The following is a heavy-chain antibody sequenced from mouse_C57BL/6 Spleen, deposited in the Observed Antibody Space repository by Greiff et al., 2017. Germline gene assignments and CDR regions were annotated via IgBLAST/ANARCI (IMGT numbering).Heavy chain of an antibody. V-gene: IGHV1-69*01. CDR1: GYTFTSYW. CDR2: IDPSDSYP. J-gene: IGHJ3*01. Sequence: QVQLKQPGAELVMPGASVKLSCKASGYTFTSYWMHWVKQRPGQGLEWIGEIDPSDSYPNYNQKFKGKSTLTVDKSSSTAYMQLSSLTSEDSAVYYCSREGEGWFAYWGQGTLVTVSA. CDR3: SREGEGWFAY.